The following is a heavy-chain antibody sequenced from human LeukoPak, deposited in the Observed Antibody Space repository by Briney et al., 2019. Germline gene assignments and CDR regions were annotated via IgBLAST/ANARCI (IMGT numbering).Heavy chain of an antibody. CDR2: ISSSSSYI. Sequence: GGSLRLSCAASGFTFSSYSMNWVRHAPGKGLEWVSSISSSSSYIYYADSVKGRFTISRDNAKNSLYLQMNSLRAEDTAVYYCARFRGYSYGMDVWGQGTTVTVSS. D-gene: IGHD5-18*01. J-gene: IGHJ6*02. CDR3: ARFRGYSYGMDV. V-gene: IGHV3-21*01. CDR1: GFTFSSYS.